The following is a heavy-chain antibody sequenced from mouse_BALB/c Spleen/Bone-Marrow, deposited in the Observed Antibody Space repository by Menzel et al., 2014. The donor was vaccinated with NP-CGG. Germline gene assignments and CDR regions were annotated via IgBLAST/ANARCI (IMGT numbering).Heavy chain of an antibody. CDR2: ISSGGSYT. CDR3: TRDLYDGYYYYAMDY. CDR1: GFTLSSYT. V-gene: IGHV5-6-4*01. J-gene: IGHJ4*01. D-gene: IGHD2-3*01. Sequence: EVKLEESGGGLVKPGGSLKLSCAASGFTLSSYTMSWVRQTPEKRLEWVATISSGGSYTYYPDSVKGRFTISRDNAKNTLYLQMSSLKSEDTAMYYCTRDLYDGYYYYAMDYWGQGTSVTVSS.